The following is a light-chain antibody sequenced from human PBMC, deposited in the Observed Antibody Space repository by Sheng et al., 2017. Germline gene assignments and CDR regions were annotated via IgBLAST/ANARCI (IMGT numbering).Light chain of an antibody. CDR3: MLSFSGGRPEV. V-gene: IGLV7-46*01. CDR1: SGTVTSGHS. CDR2: DTT. Sequence: QAVVTQEPSLTVSPGGTVTLTCGSSSGTVTSGHSPYWFQQKPGQAPRTLIYDTTNKRSWTPARFSGSLLGGKAALTLSGAQPEDEADYYCMLSFSGGRPEVFGGGTKLTVL. J-gene: IGLJ2*01.